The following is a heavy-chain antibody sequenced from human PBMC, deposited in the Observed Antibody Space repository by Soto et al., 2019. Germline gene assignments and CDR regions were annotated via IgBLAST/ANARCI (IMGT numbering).Heavy chain of an antibody. CDR2: VYYSGST. CDR3: ARHNYGSGSTYFDY. D-gene: IGHD3-10*01. Sequence: SETLPLTCTVSGGSISSGGYYWSWVRQPPGKGLEWIGYVYYSGSTNYNPSLKSRVTISVDASKNQFSLKLNSMTAADTAVYYCARHNYGSGSTYFDYWGQGTLVTVSS. V-gene: IGHV4-61*08. CDR1: GGSISSGGYY. J-gene: IGHJ4*02.